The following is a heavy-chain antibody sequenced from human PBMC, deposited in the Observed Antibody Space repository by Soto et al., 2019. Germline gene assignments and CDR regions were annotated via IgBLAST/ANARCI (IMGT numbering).Heavy chain of an antibody. CDR3: ARDLEAAAGISGIDV. CDR1: GFTFSSYS. D-gene: IGHD6-13*01. Sequence: GGSLRLSCAASGFTFSSYSMNWVRQAPGKGLEWVSSISSSSSYIYYADSVKGRFTISRDNAKNSLYLQMNSLRAEDTAVYYCARDLEAAAGISGIDVWGQGTTVTVSS. J-gene: IGHJ6*02. V-gene: IGHV3-21*01. CDR2: ISSSSSYI.